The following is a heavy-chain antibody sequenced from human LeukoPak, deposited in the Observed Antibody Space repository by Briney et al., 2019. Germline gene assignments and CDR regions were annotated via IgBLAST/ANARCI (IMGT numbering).Heavy chain of an antibody. D-gene: IGHD6-13*01. CDR2: IYHSGST. Sequence: KPSETLSLTCAVSGYSISSGHHWGWFRQPPGKGLEWIGSIYHSGSTDYNPSLKSRVTISVDTPKNQFSLKLSSVTAADTAVYYCASDISNRWYFFWGQGTLVTVSS. CDR3: ASDISNRWYFF. J-gene: IGHJ4*02. CDR1: GYSISSGHH. V-gene: IGHV4-38-2*01.